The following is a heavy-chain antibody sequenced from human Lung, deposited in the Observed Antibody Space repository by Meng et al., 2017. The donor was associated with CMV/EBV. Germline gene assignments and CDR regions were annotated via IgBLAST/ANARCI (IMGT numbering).Heavy chain of an antibody. CDR1: GFTFSDYS. Sequence: ESXKISXTASGFTFSDYSMNWVRQAPGKGLEWVSSISSSDYIYYADSAGGRFTISRYNAKHSLYLQMNSLRAEDTAVYYCARGVGSYDCWSAYSYYYFLDVWGRGXTVTVSS. CDR3: ARGVGSYDCWSAYSYYYFLDV. J-gene: IGHJ6*02. V-gene: IGHV3-21*01. D-gene: IGHD3-3*01. CDR2: ISSSDYI.